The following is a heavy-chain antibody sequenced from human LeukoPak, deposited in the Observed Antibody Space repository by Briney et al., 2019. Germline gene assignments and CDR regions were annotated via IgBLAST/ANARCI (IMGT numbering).Heavy chain of an antibody. J-gene: IGHJ5*02. D-gene: IGHD3-22*01. Sequence: GGSLRLSCAASGFTFSSYAMHWVRQAPGKGLEWVAVISYDGSNKYYADSVKGRFTISRDNSKNTLYLQMNSLRAEDTAVYYCARERDYYDRSGYYYVGWFDPWGQGTLVTVSS. CDR2: ISYDGSNK. V-gene: IGHV3-30-3*01. CDR3: ARERDYYDRSGYYYVGWFDP. CDR1: GFTFSSYA.